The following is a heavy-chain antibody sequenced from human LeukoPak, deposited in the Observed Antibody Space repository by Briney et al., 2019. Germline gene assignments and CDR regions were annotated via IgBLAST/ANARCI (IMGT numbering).Heavy chain of an antibody. J-gene: IGHJ5*02. D-gene: IGHD3-3*01. CDR2: IYYSGST. CDR3: ARAPWDFWSGQLNWFDP. CDR1: GGSISSGGYY. V-gene: IGHV4-31*03. Sequence: PSETLSLTCTVSGGSISSGGYYWSWIRQHPGKGLEWIGYIYYSGSTYYNPSLKSRVTISVDTSKNQFSLKLSSVTAADTAVYYCARAPWDFWSGQLNWFDPWGQGTLVTVSS.